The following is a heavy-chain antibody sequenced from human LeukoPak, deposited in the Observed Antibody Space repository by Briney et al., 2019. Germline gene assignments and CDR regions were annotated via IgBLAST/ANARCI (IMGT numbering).Heavy chain of an antibody. V-gene: IGHV1-18*01. CDR2: ISAYNGNT. J-gene: IGHJ6*03. CDR3: ARDRFRYCSSTSCFTDYMDV. D-gene: IGHD2-2*01. Sequence: ASVKVSCKASGYTFTSYGISWVRQAPGQGLEWMGWISAYNGNTNYAQKLQGRVTMTTDTSTSTAYMELRSLRSDDTAVYYCARDRFRYCSSTSCFTDYMDVWGKGTTVTVSS. CDR1: GYTFTSYG.